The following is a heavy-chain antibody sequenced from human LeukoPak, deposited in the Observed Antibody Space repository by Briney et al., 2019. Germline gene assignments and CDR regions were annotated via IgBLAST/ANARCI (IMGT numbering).Heavy chain of an antibody. D-gene: IGHD6-19*01. V-gene: IGHV1-69*06. CDR2: IIPIFGTA. CDR1: GGTFSSYA. CDR3: AGSSGPNNYFHY. Sequence: SVKVPCKASGGTFSSYAISWVRQAPGKGLEWMGGIIPIFGTANYAQKFQGRVTITADKSTSTAYMELSSLRSEDTAVYYCAGSSGPNNYFHYWGQGTLVTVSS. J-gene: IGHJ4*02.